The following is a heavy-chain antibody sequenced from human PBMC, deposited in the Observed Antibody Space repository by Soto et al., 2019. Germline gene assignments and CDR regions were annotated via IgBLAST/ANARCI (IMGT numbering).Heavy chain of an antibody. V-gene: IGHV4-39*01. CDR2: IYYSGST. D-gene: IGHD2-15*01. CDR1: GGSISSSSYY. CDR3: ARQWEYCSGGSCYGMDV. J-gene: IGHJ6*02. Sequence: PSETLSLTCTVSGGSISSSSYYWGWIRQPPGKGLEWIGSIYYSGSTYYNPSLKSRVTISVDTSKNQFSLKLSSVTAADTAVYYCARQWEYCSGGSCYGMDVWGQGTTVTVSS.